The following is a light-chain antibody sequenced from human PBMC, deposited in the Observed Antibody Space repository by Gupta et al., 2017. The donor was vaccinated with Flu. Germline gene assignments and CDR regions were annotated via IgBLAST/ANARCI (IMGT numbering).Light chain of an antibody. V-gene: IGKV1-39*01. CDR1: QCISNY. Sequence: DMQVTQPPSSLSASVGDRVTITCRASQCISNYLNWYQQKPGKAPILLVSAASSLQSGVPSRFSGSGSGTDFTLTISRLQGEDFATYYCQQSYIMPPSFGHGTKVDVK. CDR2: AAS. CDR3: QQSYIMPPS. J-gene: IGKJ3*01.